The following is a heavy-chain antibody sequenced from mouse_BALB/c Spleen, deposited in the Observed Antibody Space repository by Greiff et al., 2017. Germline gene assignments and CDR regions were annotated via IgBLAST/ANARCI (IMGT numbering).Heavy chain of an antibody. CDR1: GYSITSDYA. CDR3: ARGGYDYDVEYYAMDY. D-gene: IGHD2-4*01. J-gene: IGHJ4*01. V-gene: IGHV3-2*02. Sequence: EVKVIESGPGLVKPSQSLSLTCTVTGYSITSDYAWNWIRQFPGNKLEWMGYISYSGSTSYNPSLKSRISITRDTSKNQFFLQLNSVTTEDTATYSWARGGYDYDVEYYAMDYGGQGTSSPSPQ. CDR2: ISYSGST.